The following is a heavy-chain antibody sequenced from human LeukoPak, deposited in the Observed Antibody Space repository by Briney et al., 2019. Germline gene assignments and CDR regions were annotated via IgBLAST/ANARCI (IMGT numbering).Heavy chain of an antibody. J-gene: IGHJ5*02. V-gene: IGHV3-21*01. D-gene: IGHD2-2*02. CDR3: ARSGVPAAIQGFDP. Sequence: PGGSLRLSCAASGFTFSSYSMNWVRQAPGKGLEWVSSISSSSSYIYYADSVKGRFTVSRDNAKNSLYLQMNSLRAADTAVYYCARSGVPAAIQGFDPWGQGTLVTVSS. CDR1: GFTFSSYS. CDR2: ISSSSSYI.